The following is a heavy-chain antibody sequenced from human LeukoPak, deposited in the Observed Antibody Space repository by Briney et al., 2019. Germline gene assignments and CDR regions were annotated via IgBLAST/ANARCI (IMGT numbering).Heavy chain of an antibody. Sequence: AASVKVSCKTSGYTFTNYGMHWVRQAPRQSLEWMGWINTGNGNTKSSQKFQDRVTLTRDTSASTAYMELNSLSSEDTAVYFCAGVPLHDASGHYYSHWGQGTLVTVSS. CDR3: AGVPLHDASGHYYSH. CDR1: GYTFTNYG. CDR2: INTGNGNT. J-gene: IGHJ1*01. D-gene: IGHD3-22*01. V-gene: IGHV1-3*04.